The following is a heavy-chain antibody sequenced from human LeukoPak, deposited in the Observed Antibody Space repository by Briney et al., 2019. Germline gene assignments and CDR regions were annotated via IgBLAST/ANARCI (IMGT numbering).Heavy chain of an antibody. J-gene: IGHJ4*02. CDR2: INWNSGST. CDR1: GFTFDDYA. Sequence: GGSLSPSGQASGFTFDDYAMHWVRQAPGKGLEWVSVINWNSGSTDYADSVKGRFTISRDNAKNSLYLQMNSLRAEDTALYYCAKSPKDSGYYEPIDYWGQGTLVTVSS. V-gene: IGHV3-9*01. D-gene: IGHD3-22*01. CDR3: AKSPKDSGYYEPIDY.